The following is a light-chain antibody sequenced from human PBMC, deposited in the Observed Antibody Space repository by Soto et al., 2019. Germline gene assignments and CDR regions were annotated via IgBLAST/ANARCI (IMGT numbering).Light chain of an antibody. V-gene: IGLV2-8*01. J-gene: IGLJ1*01. CDR3: GSDAGSVNYV. CDR1: SNDVGAYNY. Sequence: QSVLTQPPSASGSPGQSVTISCTGSSNDVGAYNYVSWYQQHPGKAPKLIIYEVTKRPSGVPDRFSGSKSGNTASLTVSGLQADDEADYFCGSDAGSVNYVFGTGTKVTVL. CDR2: EVT.